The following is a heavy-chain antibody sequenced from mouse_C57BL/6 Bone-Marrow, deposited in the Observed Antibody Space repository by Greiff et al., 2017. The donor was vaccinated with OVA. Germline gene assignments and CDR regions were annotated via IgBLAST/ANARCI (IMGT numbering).Heavy chain of an antibody. D-gene: IGHD1-1*01. CDR2: ISYDGSN. V-gene: IGHV3-6*01. Sequence: EVQRVESGPGLVKPSQSLSLTCSVTGYSITSGYYWNWIRQFPGNKLEWMGYISYDGSNNYNPSLKNRISITRDTSKNQFFLKLNSVTTEDTATYYCARITTDAYWGQGTLVTVSA. J-gene: IGHJ3*01. CDR1: GYSITSGYY. CDR3: ARITTDAY.